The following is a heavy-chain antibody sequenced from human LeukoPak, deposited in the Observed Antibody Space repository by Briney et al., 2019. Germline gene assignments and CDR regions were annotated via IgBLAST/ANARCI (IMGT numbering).Heavy chain of an antibody. J-gene: IGHJ4*02. Sequence: PGGSLRLSCTPSGFTFSSHAMSWVRQAPGKGLEWVSAISGSGVSTYYADSVKGRFTISRDNSKNTLYLQMNSLRAEDTAVYYCAKALSEEYCSGGSCYEMFDYWGQGTLVTVSS. D-gene: IGHD2-15*01. CDR3: AKALSEEYCSGGSCYEMFDY. CDR1: GFTFSSHA. CDR2: ISGSGVST. V-gene: IGHV3-23*01.